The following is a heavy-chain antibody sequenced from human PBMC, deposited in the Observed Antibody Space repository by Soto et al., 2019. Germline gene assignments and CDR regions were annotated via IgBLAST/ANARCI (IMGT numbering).Heavy chain of an antibody. J-gene: IGHJ4*02. CDR1: GFTFSTYL. D-gene: IGHD1-26*01. Sequence: EVQLVESGGGLVQPGGSLRLSCAASGFTFSTYLMHWVRQAPGKGLVWVSRINPDGSYTSYADSVKGRFTISRDNTKNTLYLQMNSLRVEDTAVYYCAAGSGSYQKYWGQGTLVTVSS. CDR3: AAGSGSYQKY. V-gene: IGHV3-74*01. CDR2: INPDGSYT.